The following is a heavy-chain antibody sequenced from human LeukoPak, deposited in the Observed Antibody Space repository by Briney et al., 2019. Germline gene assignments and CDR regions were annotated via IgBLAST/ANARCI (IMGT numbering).Heavy chain of an antibody. CDR3: AKLRVSMTTTSDFDY. Sequence: KTSETLSLTCTVSGGSISSSSYYWAWLRQPPGKGREWFESIYYRRSTYYPPSPKSPFPITVHTTNNQFTLKLSAVTAADSIMYYCAKLRVSMTTTSDFDYWGQGTLVTVSS. V-gene: IGHV4-39*01. D-gene: IGHD4-17*01. J-gene: IGHJ4*02. CDR1: GGSISSSSYY. CDR2: IYYRRST.